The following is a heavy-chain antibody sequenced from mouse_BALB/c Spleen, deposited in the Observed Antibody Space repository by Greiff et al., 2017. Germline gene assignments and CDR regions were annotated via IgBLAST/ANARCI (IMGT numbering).Heavy chain of an antibody. CDR3: TRLGGNYWYFDG. J-gene: IGHJ1*01. CDR1: GYTFTSYW. V-gene: IGHV1S22*01. Sequence: LQQPGSELVRPGASVKLSCKASGYTFTSYWMHWVKQRPGQGLEWIGNIYPGSGSTNYDEKFKSKATLTVDTSSSTAYMQLSSLTSEDSAVYYCTRLGGNYWYFDGWGAGTTVTVSS. CDR2: IYPGSGST. D-gene: IGHD1-1*02.